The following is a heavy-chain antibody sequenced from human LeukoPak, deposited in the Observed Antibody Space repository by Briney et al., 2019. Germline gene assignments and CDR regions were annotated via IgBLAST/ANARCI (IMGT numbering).Heavy chain of an antibody. CDR2: IYSGGST. Sequence: GGSLRLSCAASGFTVSSNYMSWVRQAPGKGLEWVSVIYSGGSTYYADSVKGRFTISRDNSKNTLYLQMNSLRAEDTAVYYCARAVENYDFWSGPASHYYYMDVWGKGTTVTVSS. CDR1: GFTVSSNY. V-gene: IGHV3-53*01. D-gene: IGHD3-3*01. CDR3: ARAVENYDFWSGPASHYYYMDV. J-gene: IGHJ6*03.